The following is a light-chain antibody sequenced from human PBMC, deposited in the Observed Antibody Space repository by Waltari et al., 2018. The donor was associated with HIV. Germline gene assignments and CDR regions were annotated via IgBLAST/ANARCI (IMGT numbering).Light chain of an antibody. CDR2: EVS. CDR1: SSDVGGYNY. J-gene: IGLJ2*01. Sequence: QSALTQPPSASGSPGQSVTISCTGTSSDVGGYNYVSWYQLHPGKAPKLMIYEVSKRPSGVPDRFSGSKSGNTASLTVSGLQAEDEADYYCNSYAGSNNVVFGGGTKVTVL. CDR3: NSYAGSNNVV. V-gene: IGLV2-8*01.